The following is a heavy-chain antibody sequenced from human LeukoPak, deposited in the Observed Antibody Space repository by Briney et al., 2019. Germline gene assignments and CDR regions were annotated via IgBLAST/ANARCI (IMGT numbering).Heavy chain of an antibody. Sequence: SETLSLTCTVSGGSISCFYWSWIRQPPGEGLEWIGYIHYGGSTNYNPSLKSRVTISVDTSKNQFSLKLSSVTAADTAVYYCARDLGHYSDSSVYYHNWFDPWGQGTLVTVSS. D-gene: IGHD3-22*01. V-gene: IGHV4-59*01. J-gene: IGHJ5*02. CDR2: IHYGGST. CDR3: ARDLGHYSDSSVYYHNWFDP. CDR1: GGSISCFY.